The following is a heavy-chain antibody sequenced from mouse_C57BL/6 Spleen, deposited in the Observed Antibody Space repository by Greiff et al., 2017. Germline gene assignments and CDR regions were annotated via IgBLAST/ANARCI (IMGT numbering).Heavy chain of an antibody. V-gene: IGHV1-15*01. D-gene: IGHD1-1*01. Sequence: QVQLQQSGAELVRPGASVTLSCKASGYPFTDYEMHWVKQTPVHGLEWIGAIDPETGGTAYNQKFKGKAILTADKSSSTAYMELRSLTSEDSAVYYCTRRDYGSSPHFDYWGQGTTLTVSS. CDR3: TRRDYGSSPHFDY. J-gene: IGHJ2*01. CDR1: GYPFTDYE. CDR2: IDPETGGT.